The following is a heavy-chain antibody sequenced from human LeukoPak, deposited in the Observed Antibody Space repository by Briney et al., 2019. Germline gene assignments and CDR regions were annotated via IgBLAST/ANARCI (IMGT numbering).Heavy chain of an antibody. D-gene: IGHD1-26*01. CDR2: IYYSGST. Sequence: SETLSLTCTVSGGSITSSSYYWGWIRQPPGKGPEWIGSIYYSGSTNYNPSLKSRVTISLGTSKNQFSLNLTSVTAADTAVYYCARNRVVGAPNFDYWGQGTLVTVFS. J-gene: IGHJ4*02. CDR3: ARNRVVGAPNFDY. V-gene: IGHV4-39*07. CDR1: GGSITSSSYY.